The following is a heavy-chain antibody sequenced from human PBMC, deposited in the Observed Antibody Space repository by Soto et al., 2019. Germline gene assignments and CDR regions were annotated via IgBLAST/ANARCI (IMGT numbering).Heavy chain of an antibody. Sequence: QVQLVQSGAEVKKPGASVKVSCKASGYTFTDYGISWVRQAPGQGLEWMGWIGTKTGNPNYAQIVQGRVTLTTDTAASTAYMELRSLRSADTAIHYCARDRFQYDSSGQGDYWGQGTLVTVSS. D-gene: IGHD3-22*01. CDR3: ARDRFQYDSSGQGDY. CDR2: IGTKTGNP. CDR1: GYTFTDYG. V-gene: IGHV1-18*04. J-gene: IGHJ4*02.